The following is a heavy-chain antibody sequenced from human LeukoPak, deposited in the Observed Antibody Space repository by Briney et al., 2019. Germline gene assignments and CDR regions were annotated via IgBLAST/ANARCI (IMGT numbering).Heavy chain of an antibody. CDR1: GYTFTSYG. CDR2: ISAYNGNT. J-gene: IGHJ3*02. CDR3: ARDYSPIIYGVRSDVKVFDI. Sequence: ASVKVSCKASGYTFTSYGISWVRQAPGQGLEWMGWISAYNGNTNYAQKLQGRVTMTTDTSTSTAYMELRSLRSDDTAVYYCARDYSPIIYGVRSDVKVFDIWGQGTMVAVSS. D-gene: IGHD2-21*01. V-gene: IGHV1-18*01.